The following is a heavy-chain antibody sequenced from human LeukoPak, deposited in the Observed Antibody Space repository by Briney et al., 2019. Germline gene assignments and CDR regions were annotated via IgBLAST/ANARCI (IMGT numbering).Heavy chain of an antibody. CDR2: ISSSSSTI. CDR3: AVLLWFGESTPFDY. D-gene: IGHD3-10*01. CDR1: GFTFSSYS. Sequence: GGSLRLSCAASGFTFSSYSMNWVRQAPGKGLEWVSYISSSSSTIYYADSVKGRFTISRDNAKNSLYLQMNSLRAEDTAVYYCAVLLWFGESTPFDYWGQGTLVTVSS. J-gene: IGHJ4*02. V-gene: IGHV3-48*01.